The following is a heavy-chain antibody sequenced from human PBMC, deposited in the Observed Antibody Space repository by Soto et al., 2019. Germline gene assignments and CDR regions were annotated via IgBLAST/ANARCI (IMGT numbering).Heavy chain of an antibody. D-gene: IGHD3-22*01. CDR3: ARDLSPNYYDSSGYVDY. J-gene: IGHJ4*02. CDR1: GFTFSSYG. CDR2: IWYDGSNK. V-gene: IGHV3-33*01. Sequence: GGSLRLSCAASGFTFSSYGMHWVRQAPGKGLEWVAVIWYDGSNKYYADSVKGRFTISRDNSKNTLYLQMNSLRAEDTAVYYCARDLSPNYYDSSGYVDYWGQGTLVTVSS.